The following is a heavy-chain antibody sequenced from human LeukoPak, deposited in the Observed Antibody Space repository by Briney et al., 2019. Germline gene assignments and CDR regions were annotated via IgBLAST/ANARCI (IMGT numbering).Heavy chain of an antibody. D-gene: IGHD3-10*01. CDR1: GFTFSSYS. Sequence: GGSLRLSCAASGFTFSSYSMNWVRQAPGKGLEWVSYISSSSSTIYYADSVKGRFTISRDNSKNTLYLQMNSLRAEDTAVYYCAKDAVRGVIRSAFDIWGQGTMVTVSS. CDR3: AKDAVRGVIRSAFDI. V-gene: IGHV3-48*01. CDR2: ISSSSSTI. J-gene: IGHJ3*02.